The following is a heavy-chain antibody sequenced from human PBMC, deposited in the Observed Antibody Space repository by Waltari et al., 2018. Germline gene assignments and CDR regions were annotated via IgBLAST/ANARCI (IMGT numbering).Heavy chain of an antibody. CDR1: GFTVSSNY. CDR3: ARESGIAVAGTSFDY. V-gene: IGHV3-53*01. Sequence: EVQLVESGGGLIQPGGSLRLSCAASGFTVSSNYMSWVRQAPGKGLGWVSVIYSGGSTYYADSVKGRFTISRDNSKNTLYLQMNSLRAEDTAVYYCARESGIAVAGTSFDYWGQGTLVTVSS. D-gene: IGHD6-19*01. J-gene: IGHJ4*02. CDR2: IYSGGST.